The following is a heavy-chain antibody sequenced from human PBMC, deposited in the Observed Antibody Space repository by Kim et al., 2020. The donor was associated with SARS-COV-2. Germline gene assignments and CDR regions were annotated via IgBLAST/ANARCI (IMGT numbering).Heavy chain of an antibody. Sequence: SETLSLTCTVSGDSISSSNYYWGWIRQPLGKGLEWIGSIYYSGTTYYNPSLKSRVTISVDTSKNQFSLKVSSVTAADTAVYYCARLRGYSYGSFDYWGQGTLVTVSS. CDR2: IYYSGTT. D-gene: IGHD5-18*01. V-gene: IGHV4-39*01. J-gene: IGHJ4*02. CDR3: ARLRGYSYGSFDY. CDR1: GDSISSSNYY.